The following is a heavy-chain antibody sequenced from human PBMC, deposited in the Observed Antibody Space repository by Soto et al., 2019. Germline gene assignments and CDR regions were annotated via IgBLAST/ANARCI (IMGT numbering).Heavy chain of an antibody. D-gene: IGHD1-20*01. V-gene: IGHV3-48*03. CDR1: GFVFKNYE. Sequence: PGGSLRLSCVASGFVFKNYEMNWVRQGPGKGLEWISYISNSGNTIYVADSMRGRFTISRDNAKNSLFLQMNSLRADDTAVYYCARDIDNRDYYYGLDVWGQGTTVTVSS. CDR3: ARDIDNRDYYYGLDV. CDR2: ISNSGNTI. J-gene: IGHJ6*02.